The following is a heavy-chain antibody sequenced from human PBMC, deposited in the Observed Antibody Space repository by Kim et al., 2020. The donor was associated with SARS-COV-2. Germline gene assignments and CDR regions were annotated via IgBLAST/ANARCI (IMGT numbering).Heavy chain of an antibody. D-gene: IGHD3-3*01. Sequence: ASVKVSCKASGYTFTSYAMNWVRQAPGQGLEWMGWINTNTGNPTYAQGFTGRFVFSLDTSVSTAYLQISSLKAEDTAVYYCASRYDFGYYYYGMDVWGQGTTVTVSS. CDR1: GYTFTSYA. J-gene: IGHJ6*02. CDR3: ASRYDFGYYYYGMDV. CDR2: INTNTGNP. V-gene: IGHV7-4-1*02.